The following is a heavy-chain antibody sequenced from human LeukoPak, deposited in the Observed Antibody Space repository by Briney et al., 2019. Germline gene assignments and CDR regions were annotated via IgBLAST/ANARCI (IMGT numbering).Heavy chain of an antibody. D-gene: IGHD2/OR15-2a*01. CDR2: IYTSGST. CDR3: ARDGVRGHYLNWFDP. J-gene: IGHJ5*02. V-gene: IGHV4-4*07. CDR1: GGSLSSYY. Sequence: SETLSLTCTLSGGSLSSYYWSWIRQPAGHRLEWIGRIYTSGSTNYNPSLKSRVTISVDKSKNQFSLKLSPVAAADTAMYYCARDGVRGHYLNWFDPWGQGTLVTVSS.